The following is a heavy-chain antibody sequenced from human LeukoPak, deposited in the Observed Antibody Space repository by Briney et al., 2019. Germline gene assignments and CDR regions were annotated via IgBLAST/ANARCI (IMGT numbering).Heavy chain of an antibody. J-gene: IGHJ4*02. D-gene: IGHD2-2*01. V-gene: IGHV3-23*01. CDR3: AKDRNIVVVPAASPYCFDY. CDR2: ISGGGYST. CDR1: GFTFSSYA. Sequence: PGGSLRLSCAASGFTFSSYAMSWVRQAPGKGLEWVSAISGGGYSTYYADSVTGRFTISRDNSKNTLYLQMNSLRAEDTAVYYCAKDRNIVVVPAASPYCFDYWGQGTLVTVSS.